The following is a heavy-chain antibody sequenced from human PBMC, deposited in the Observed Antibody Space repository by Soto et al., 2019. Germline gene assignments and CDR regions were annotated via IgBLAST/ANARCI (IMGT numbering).Heavy chain of an antibody. J-gene: IGHJ4*02. CDR1: GGSTSSDNY. Sequence: SETLSLTCTVSGGSTSSDNYWSWIRQPPGKGLEWIGHIYYSGNTDYNPSLRSRLAISIDTSKNQFSLKLSSVTAADTAVYFCARGGGESSDGLYYFDSWGQGSLVTVSS. V-gene: IGHV4-30-4*01. CDR3: ARGGGESSDGLYYFDS. CDR2: IYYSGNT. D-gene: IGHD3-16*01.